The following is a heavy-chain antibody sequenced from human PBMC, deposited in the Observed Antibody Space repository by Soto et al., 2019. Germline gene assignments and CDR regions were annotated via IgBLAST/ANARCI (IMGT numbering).Heavy chain of an antibody. CDR2: ISGSGGST. V-gene: IGHV3-23*01. Sequence: PGGSLRLSCAASGFTFSSYAMSWVRQAPGKGLEWVSAISGSGGSTYYADSVKGRFTISRDNSRNTLNLYMNSLRADDTAIYYCAKTSAAAGTDYWGQGTLVTVSS. D-gene: IGHD6-25*01. CDR1: GFTFSSYA. CDR3: AKTSAAAGTDY. J-gene: IGHJ4*02.